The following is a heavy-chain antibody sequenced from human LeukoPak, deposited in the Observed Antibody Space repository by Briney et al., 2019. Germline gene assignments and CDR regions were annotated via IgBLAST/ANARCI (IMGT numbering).Heavy chain of an antibody. D-gene: IGHD3-16*01. CDR3: ARLSRGGTSGY. V-gene: IGHV4-39*01. Sequence: SETLSLTCTVSGGSISSSSYYWGWIRQPPGKGLEWIGSIYYSGSTYYNPSLKSRVTISVDTSKNQFSLKLSSVTAADTAVYYCARLSRGGTSGYWGPGTLVTVSS. CDR2: IYYSGST. CDR1: GGSISSSSYY. J-gene: IGHJ4*02.